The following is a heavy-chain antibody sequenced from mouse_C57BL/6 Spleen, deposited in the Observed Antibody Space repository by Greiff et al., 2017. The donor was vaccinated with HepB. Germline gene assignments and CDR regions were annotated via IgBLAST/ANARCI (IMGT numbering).Heavy chain of an antibody. Sequence: DVKLQESGPGLVKPSQSLSLTCSVTGYSITSGYYWNWIRQFPGNKLEWMGYISYDGSNNYNPSLKNRISITRDTSKNQFFLKLNSVTTEDTATYYCARRDSNYGVYYAMDYWGQGTSVTVSS. D-gene: IGHD2-5*01. CDR3: ARRDSNYGVYYAMDY. V-gene: IGHV3-6*01. CDR2: ISYDGSN. J-gene: IGHJ4*01. CDR1: GYSITSGYY.